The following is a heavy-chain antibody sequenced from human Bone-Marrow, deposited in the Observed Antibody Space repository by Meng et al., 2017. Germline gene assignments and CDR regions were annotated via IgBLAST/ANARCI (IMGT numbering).Heavy chain of an antibody. V-gene: IGHV3-30*01. Sequence: GESLKIPCAASGFTFSSYAMHWVRQAPGKGLEWVAVISYDGSNKYYADSVKGRFTISRDNSKNTLYLQMNSLRAEDTAVYYCARPRTMTLDYWGQGTLVTVSS. CDR1: GFTFSSYA. D-gene: IGHD3-22*01. J-gene: IGHJ4*02. CDR3: ARPRTMTLDY. CDR2: ISYDGSNK.